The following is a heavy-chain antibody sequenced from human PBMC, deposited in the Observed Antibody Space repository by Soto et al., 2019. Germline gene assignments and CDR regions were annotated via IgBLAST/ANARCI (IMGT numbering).Heavy chain of an antibody. CDR2: TYYRSKWYN. CDR1: GDSFSSNIAA. V-gene: IGHV6-1*01. J-gene: IGHJ6*02. Sequence: PSQTLSLTCAISGDSFSSNIAAWNWIRPSPSRGLEWLGRTYYRSKWYNDYAVSVKSRITINPDTSKNQFSLQLNSVTPEDTAVYYCARFDDYYYYGMDVWGQGTTVTVSS. CDR3: ARFDDYYYYGMDV. D-gene: IGHD3-9*01.